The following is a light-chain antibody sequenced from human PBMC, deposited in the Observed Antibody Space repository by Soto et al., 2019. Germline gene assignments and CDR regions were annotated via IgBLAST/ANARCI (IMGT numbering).Light chain of an antibody. V-gene: IGLV2-11*01. Sequence: QSALTQPRSVSGSPGQSVTISCTGTSSDVGGYNYVSWYQQHPGKAPKLMIYDVSKRPSGVPDRFSGSKSGNTASLTISGLQAEDEAEYSCCSYAGTYTLYVFGTGTKVTVL. CDR1: SSDVGGYNY. J-gene: IGLJ1*01. CDR3: CSYAGTYTLYV. CDR2: DVS.